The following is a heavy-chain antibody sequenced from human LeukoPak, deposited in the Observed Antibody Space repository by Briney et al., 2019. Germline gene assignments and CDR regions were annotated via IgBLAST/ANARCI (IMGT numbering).Heavy chain of an antibody. D-gene: IGHD1-26*01. V-gene: IGHV4-59*11. Sequence: SETLSLTCTVSGGSISSHYWSWIRQPPGKGLEWIGYIYYSGSTNYNPSLKSRVTISVDTSKNQFSLKLSSVTAADTAVYYCARVGQLVGATEDYWGQGTLVTVSS. CDR3: ARVGQLVGATEDY. CDR1: GGSISSHY. CDR2: IYYSGST. J-gene: IGHJ4*02.